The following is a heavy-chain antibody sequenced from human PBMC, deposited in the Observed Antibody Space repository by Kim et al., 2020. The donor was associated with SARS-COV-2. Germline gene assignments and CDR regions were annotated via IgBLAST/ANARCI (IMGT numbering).Heavy chain of an antibody. D-gene: IGHD3-3*01. V-gene: IGHV1-2*02. J-gene: IGHJ6*02. CDR2: INPNSGGT. CDR3: ARDDTFWSGQPGDYYYYGMDV. CDR1: GYTFTGYN. Sequence: ASVKVSCKASGYTFTGYNMHWVRQAPGQGLEWMGWINPNSGGTNYAQKFQGRVTMTRDTSISTAYMELSRLRSDDTAVYYCARDDTFWSGQPGDYYYYGMDVWGQGTTGTVS.